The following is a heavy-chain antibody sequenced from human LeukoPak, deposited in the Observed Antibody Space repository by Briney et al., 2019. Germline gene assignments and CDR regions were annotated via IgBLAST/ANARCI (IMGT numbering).Heavy chain of an antibody. CDR3: ARQTAMGRSGDY. CDR2: IDPSDSET. CDR1: GYSFTSYW. Sequence: GESLKISCKASGYSFTSYWIGWVRQMPGKGLEWMGIIDPSDSETRYTPSFQGQVTISVDKSLTTTDLQWNSLKASDTAMYYCARQTAMGRSGDYWGQGTLVTVSS. J-gene: IGHJ4*02. V-gene: IGHV5-51*01. D-gene: IGHD5-18*01.